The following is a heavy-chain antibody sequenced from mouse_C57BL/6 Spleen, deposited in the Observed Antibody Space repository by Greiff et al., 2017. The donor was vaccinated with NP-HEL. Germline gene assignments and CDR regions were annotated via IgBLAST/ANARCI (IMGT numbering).Heavy chain of an antibody. CDR1: GYTFTSYW. V-gene: IGHV1-64*01. J-gene: IGHJ4*01. CDR3: ARVYDYDGYYAMDY. CDR2: IHPNSGST. D-gene: IGHD2-4*01. Sequence: QVQLQQPGAELVKPGASVQLSCKASGYTFTSYWMHWVKQRPGQGLEWIGMIHPNSGSTNYNEKFKSKATLTVDKSSSTAYMQLSSLTSEDSAVYYCARVYDYDGYYAMDYWGQGTSVTVSS.